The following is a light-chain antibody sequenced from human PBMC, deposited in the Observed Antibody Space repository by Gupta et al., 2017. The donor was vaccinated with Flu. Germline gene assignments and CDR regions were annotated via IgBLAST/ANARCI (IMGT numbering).Light chain of an antibody. Sequence: SYELTQPPSVSVSPGQTATITCSGDALPKQYAYWYQQKPGQAPVLLICNDTERPSGIPERFSGSNSGTTATLTISGVQAEEEADYYCQSKDSSVYSGVFGGGTKLTVL. J-gene: IGLJ3*02. V-gene: IGLV3-25*02. CDR1: ALPKQY. CDR3: QSKDSSVYSGV. CDR2: NDT.